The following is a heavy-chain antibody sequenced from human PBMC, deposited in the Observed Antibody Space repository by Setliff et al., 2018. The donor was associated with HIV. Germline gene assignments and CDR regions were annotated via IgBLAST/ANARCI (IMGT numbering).Heavy chain of an antibody. Sequence: ASVKVSCKASGYTFTNYYIHWVRQAPGQGLEWMGLIYPRGCRTSFAQKFQGRLSMTRDTSRSTVDMELSSMRSEDTAVYYCARCYYDSSGPTDAFDIWGEGTVVTVSS. V-gene: IGHV1-46*01. D-gene: IGHD3-22*01. CDR2: IYPRGCRT. J-gene: IGHJ3*02. CDR1: GYTFTNYY. CDR3: ARCYYDSSGPTDAFDI.